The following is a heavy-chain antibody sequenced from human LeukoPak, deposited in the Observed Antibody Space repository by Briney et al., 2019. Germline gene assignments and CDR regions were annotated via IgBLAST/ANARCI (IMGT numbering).Heavy chain of an antibody. J-gene: IGHJ4*02. CDR1: GYSFSEYW. Sequence: GESLKISCKASGYSFSEYWIAWVRQMPGKGLEWMGIVYPGDSDTRYSPSFQGQVTISVDQSTSTASLQWSSLKASDTAMYYCARRAVSRVVSTVDAFDYWAQGTLVTVSS. D-gene: IGHD2-8*02. CDR2: VYPGDSDT. CDR3: ARRAVSRVVSTVDAFDY. V-gene: IGHV5-51*01.